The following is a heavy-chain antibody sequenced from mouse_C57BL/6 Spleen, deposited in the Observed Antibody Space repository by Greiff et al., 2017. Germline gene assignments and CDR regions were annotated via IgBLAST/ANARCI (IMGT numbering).Heavy chain of an antibody. V-gene: IGHV1-82*01. D-gene: IGHD1-2*01. Sequence: HVKLQESGPELVKPGASVKISCKASGYAFSSSWMNWVKQRPGKGLEWIGRIYPGDGDTNYNGKFKGKATLTADKSSSTAYMQLSSLTSEDSAVYFCAYYGGDYWGQGTTLTVSS. J-gene: IGHJ2*01. CDR3: AYYGGDY. CDR1: GYAFSSSW. CDR2: IYPGDGDT.